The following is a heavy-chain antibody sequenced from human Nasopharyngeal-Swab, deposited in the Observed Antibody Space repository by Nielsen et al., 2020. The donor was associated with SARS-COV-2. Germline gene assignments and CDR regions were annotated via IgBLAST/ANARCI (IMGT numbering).Heavy chain of an antibody. Sequence: GESLKISCAASGFTFSSYGMYWVRQAPGEGLEWVANIKQDGSEKYSVDSVKGRFTISRDNAKNSLYLQMNSLRAEDTAVYYCARAWGTMGPAFDYWGQGTLVTVSS. CDR3: ARAWGTMGPAFDY. V-gene: IGHV3-7*01. CDR2: IKQDGSEK. CDR1: GFTFSSYG. J-gene: IGHJ4*02. D-gene: IGHD3-10*01.